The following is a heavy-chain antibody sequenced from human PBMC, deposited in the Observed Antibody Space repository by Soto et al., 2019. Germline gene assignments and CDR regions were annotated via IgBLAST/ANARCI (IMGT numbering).Heavy chain of an antibody. V-gene: IGHV1-3*01. Sequence: GASVKVSCKASGYTFTSYAMHWVRQAPGQRLEWMGWINAGNGTTKYSQKFQGRVTITRDTSASTAYMELSSLRSEDTAVYYCARDVAAAGSNWFDPWGQGTLVTVSS. D-gene: IGHD6-13*01. CDR2: INAGNGTT. CDR3: ARDVAAAGSNWFDP. J-gene: IGHJ5*02. CDR1: GYTFTSYA.